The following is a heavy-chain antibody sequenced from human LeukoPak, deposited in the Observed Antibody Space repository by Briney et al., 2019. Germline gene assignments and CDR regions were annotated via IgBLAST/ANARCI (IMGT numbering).Heavy chain of an antibody. Sequence: TGGSLRLSCAASGFTFSSYWMSWVRQTPGKGLEWVANIKRDGSETYYVDAVEGRFTTSRDNAKNSLYLQMNSLRAEDTAVYYCAKVNWCSASCADAWGQGTLVTVSS. CDR1: GFTFSSYW. CDR3: AKVNWCSASCADA. D-gene: IGHD2-2*01. J-gene: IGHJ4*02. V-gene: IGHV3-7*03. CDR2: IKRDGSET.